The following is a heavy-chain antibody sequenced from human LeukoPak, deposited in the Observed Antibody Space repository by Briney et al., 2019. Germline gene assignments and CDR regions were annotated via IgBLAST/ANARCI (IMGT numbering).Heavy chain of an antibody. CDR1: GFTFNIYW. D-gene: IGHD6-13*01. CDR2: IDSNGGGA. V-gene: IGHV3-74*03. CDR3: ARAKYSSRWSLDY. Sequence: GGSLRLSCAPSGFTFNIYWMQWVRHVPGKGLVWVSRIDSNGGGATYADSVKGRFTTSRDNGNNTMYLQMNSLRAEDTAIYYCARAKYSSRWSLDYWGQGALVTVSS. J-gene: IGHJ4*02.